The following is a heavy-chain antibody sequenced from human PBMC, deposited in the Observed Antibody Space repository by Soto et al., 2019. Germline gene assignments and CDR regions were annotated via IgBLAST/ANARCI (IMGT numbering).Heavy chain of an antibody. Sequence: QVQLVQSGAEVQKPGASVKVSCKTSGYTFTEYYIHWMRQVPGQGPEWMGWINPNSGGTKYAKKFQGVISMTSDTSTSTSILELTGLRSDDTAVDYWARRLGGGGDYFYGMDVWGQGTAVIVSS. V-gene: IGHV1-2*02. D-gene: IGHD3-10*01. CDR3: ARRLGGGGDYFYGMDV. J-gene: IGHJ6*02. CDR2: INPNSGGT. CDR1: GYTFTEYY.